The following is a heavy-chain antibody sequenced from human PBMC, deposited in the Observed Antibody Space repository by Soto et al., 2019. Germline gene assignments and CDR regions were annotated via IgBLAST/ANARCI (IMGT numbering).Heavy chain of an antibody. CDR2: IYHSGST. CDR1: GGSISSGGYS. Sequence: SETLSLTCAVSGGSISSGGYSWSWIRQPPGKGLEWIGYIYHSGSTYYNPSLKSRVTISVDRSKNQFSLKLSSVTAADTAVYYCARGDYYGSGSYAGGYGMDVWGQGTTVTRLL. J-gene: IGHJ6*02. V-gene: IGHV4-30-2*01. D-gene: IGHD3-10*01. CDR3: ARGDYYGSGSYAGGYGMDV.